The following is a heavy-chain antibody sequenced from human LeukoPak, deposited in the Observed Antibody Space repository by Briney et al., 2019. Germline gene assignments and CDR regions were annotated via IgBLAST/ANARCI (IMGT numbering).Heavy chain of an antibody. Sequence: ASVNVSCKASGYTFTSYYMHWVRQAPGQGLEWMGIINPSGGSTSYAQKFQGRVTMTRDTSTSTVYMELSSLGSEDTAVYYCARPQLAAAAPERGYFQHWGQGTLVTVSS. CDR3: ARPQLAAAAPERGYFQH. V-gene: IGHV1-46*01. CDR1: GYTFTSYY. J-gene: IGHJ1*01. CDR2: INPSGGST. D-gene: IGHD6-13*01.